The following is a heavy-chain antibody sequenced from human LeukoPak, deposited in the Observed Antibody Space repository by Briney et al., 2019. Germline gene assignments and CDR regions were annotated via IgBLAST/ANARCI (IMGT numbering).Heavy chain of an antibody. CDR2: ISDSGGNT. CDR1: GITLSNYG. D-gene: IGHD4-23*01. CDR3: ARRRWNDY. J-gene: IGHJ4*02. V-gene: IGHV3-23*01. Sequence: GGSLRLSCAVSGITLSNYGMSWVRQAPGKGLEWVAGISDSGGNTKYADSVKGRFTISRDNPKNSLYLQMNSLRAEDTAVYYCARRRWNDYWGQGTLVTVSS.